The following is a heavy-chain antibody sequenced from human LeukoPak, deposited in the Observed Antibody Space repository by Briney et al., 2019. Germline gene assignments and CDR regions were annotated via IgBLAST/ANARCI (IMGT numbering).Heavy chain of an antibody. CDR2: INPSGRT. Sequence: KPSETLSLTCGVYSGSLSDKYWSWIRQPPGKGLEWIGEINPSGRTNYNPSLKSRVTMSIDTSKNQFSLKLSSVTAADTAVYYCARLSGYHFDYWRQGALVTVSS. CDR1: SGSLSDKY. D-gene: IGHD5-12*01. CDR3: ARLSGYHFDY. V-gene: IGHV4-34*01. J-gene: IGHJ4*02.